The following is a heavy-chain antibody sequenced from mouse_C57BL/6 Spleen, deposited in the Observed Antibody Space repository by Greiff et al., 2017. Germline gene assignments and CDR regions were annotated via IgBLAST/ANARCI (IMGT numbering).Heavy chain of an antibody. J-gene: IGHJ2*01. D-gene: IGHD4-1*01. CDR1: GYTFTDYE. V-gene: IGHV1-15*01. CDR3: TRGNWGYFDY. CDR2: IDPETGGT. Sequence: QVQLQQSGAELVRPGASVTLSCKASGYTFTDYEMHWVKQTPVHGLEWIGAIDPETGGTDYNQKFKGKAILTADKSSSTAYMELRSLTSDDSAVYYCTRGNWGYFDYWGQGTTLTVSS.